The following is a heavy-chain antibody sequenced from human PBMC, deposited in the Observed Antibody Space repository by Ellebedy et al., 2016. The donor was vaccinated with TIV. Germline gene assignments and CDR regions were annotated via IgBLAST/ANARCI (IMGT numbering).Heavy chain of an antibody. V-gene: IGHV4-4*02. D-gene: IGHD6-13*01. CDR1: GGSISSSNW. CDR2: IYHSGST. Sequence: SETLSLXXAVSGGSISSSNWWSWVRQPPGKGLEWIGEIYHSGSTNYNPSLKSRVTISVDKSKNQFSLKLSSVTAADTAVYYCARGISSWYNPNADYFDYWGQGTLVTVSS. J-gene: IGHJ4*02. CDR3: ARGISSWYNPNADYFDY.